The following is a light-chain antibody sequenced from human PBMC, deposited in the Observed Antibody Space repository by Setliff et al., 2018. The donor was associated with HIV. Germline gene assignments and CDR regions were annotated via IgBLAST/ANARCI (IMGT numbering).Light chain of an antibody. J-gene: IGLJ1*01. CDR1: SSDVGAYNY. CDR2: DVT. V-gene: IGLV2-11*01. CDR3: CSYAGSCYV. Sequence: QSALAQPRSVSGSPGQSVTFSCAGSSSDVGAYNYVSWYQQHPGKAPKLMIYDVTKRPSGVPDRFSGSKSGNTASLTISGLQADDEADYCCCSYAGSCYVFGTGTKVTVL.